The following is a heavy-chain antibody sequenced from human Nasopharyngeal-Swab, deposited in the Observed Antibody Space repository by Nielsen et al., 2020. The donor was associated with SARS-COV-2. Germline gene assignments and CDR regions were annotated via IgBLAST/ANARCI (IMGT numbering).Heavy chain of an antibody. CDR1: GFTFDDYA. D-gene: IGHD6-19*01. Sequence: SLRLSCAASGFTFDDYAMHWVRQAPGKGLEWVSGIRWNSGSIGYADSVKGRFTISRDNAKNSLYLQMNSLRAEDTALYYCAKIGGSGWYVDAFDIWGQGTMVTVSS. CDR2: IRWNSGSI. J-gene: IGHJ3*02. CDR3: AKIGGSGWYVDAFDI. V-gene: IGHV3-9*01.